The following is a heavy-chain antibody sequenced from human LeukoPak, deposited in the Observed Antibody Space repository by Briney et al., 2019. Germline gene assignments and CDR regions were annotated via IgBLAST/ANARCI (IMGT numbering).Heavy chain of an antibody. D-gene: IGHD2-2*01. J-gene: IGHJ5*02. CDR1: GYSISSGYY. V-gene: IGHV4-38-2*02. CDR3: ARIVVVPAADNWFDP. CDR2: IYHSGST. Sequence: SETLSLTCTVSGYSISSGYYWGWSRKPPGKGLEWIGSIYHSGSTYYNPSLKSRVTISVDTSKNQFSLKLSSVTAADTAVYYCARIVVVPAADNWFDPWGQGTLVTVSS.